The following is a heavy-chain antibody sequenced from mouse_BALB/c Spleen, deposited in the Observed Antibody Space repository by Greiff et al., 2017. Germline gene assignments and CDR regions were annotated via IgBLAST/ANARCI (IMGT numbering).Heavy chain of an antibody. Sequence: EVMLVESGGDLVKPGGSLKLSCAASGFTFSSYGMSWVRQTPDKRLEWVATISSGGSYTYYPDSVKGRFTISRDNAKNTLYLQMSSLKSEDTAMYYCASPYYYGSSYCWYFDVWGAGTTVTVSS. J-gene: IGHJ1*01. CDR1: GFTFSSYG. CDR2: ISSGGSYT. V-gene: IGHV5-6*01. D-gene: IGHD1-1*01. CDR3: ASPYYYGSSYCWYFDV.